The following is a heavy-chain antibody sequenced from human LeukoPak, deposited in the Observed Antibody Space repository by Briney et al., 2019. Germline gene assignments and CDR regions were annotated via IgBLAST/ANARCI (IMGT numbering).Heavy chain of an antibody. V-gene: IGHV3-30*18. D-gene: IGHD6-19*01. CDR1: GFTFRPYG. CDR2: ISYDGSDK. Sequence: GGSPRLSCASSGFTFRPYGMPWVRQAPGKGLEWGSLISYDGSDKYYAESVTGRFTISRDNSKNTLYLQINSLRAEDTAVYFCAKGSEYGSGWHSFVWGQGTLVTVSS. J-gene: IGHJ4*02. CDR3: AKGSEYGSGWHSFV.